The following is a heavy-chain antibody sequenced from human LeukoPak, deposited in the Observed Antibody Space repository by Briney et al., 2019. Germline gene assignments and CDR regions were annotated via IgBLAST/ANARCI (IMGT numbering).Heavy chain of an antibody. CDR3: ARSHYDSSGYPNWFDP. V-gene: IGHV4-39*07. D-gene: IGHD3-22*01. CDR1: GGSISSNNYY. Sequence: KPSETLSLTCTVSGGSISSNNYYWGWIRQPPGKGLEWIGSIHYSGSTNYNPSLKSRVTISVDTSKNQFSLKLSSVTAADTAVYYCARSHYDSSGYPNWFDPWGQGTLVTVSS. CDR2: IHYSGST. J-gene: IGHJ5*02.